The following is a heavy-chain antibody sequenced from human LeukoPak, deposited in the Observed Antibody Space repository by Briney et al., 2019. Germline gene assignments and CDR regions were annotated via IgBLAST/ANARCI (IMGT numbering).Heavy chain of an antibody. CDR2: IRYDGSNK. D-gene: IGHD3-22*01. V-gene: IGHV3-30*02. CDR1: GFTFSSYG. CDR3: ARDWNDSFDY. J-gene: IGHJ4*02. Sequence: GGSLRLSCAASGFTFSSYGMHWVRQAPGKGLEWVAFIRYDGSNKYYADSVKGRFTISRDNSKNTLYLQMNSLRAEDTAVYYCARDWNDSFDYWGQGTLVTVSS.